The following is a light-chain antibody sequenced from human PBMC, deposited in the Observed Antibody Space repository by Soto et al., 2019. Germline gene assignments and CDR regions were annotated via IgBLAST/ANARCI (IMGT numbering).Light chain of an antibody. V-gene: IGKV1-33*01. CDR3: LQSNSYPWT. J-gene: IGKJ1*01. CDR1: QDISNY. Sequence: DIQVTQSPSSLSASVGDRVTITCQASQDISNYLNWYQHKPGKAPKLLVYDASNLETEVPSRFSGSGSGTEFTLTISSLQPDDFATYYCLQSNSYPWTFGQGTKVDIK. CDR2: DAS.